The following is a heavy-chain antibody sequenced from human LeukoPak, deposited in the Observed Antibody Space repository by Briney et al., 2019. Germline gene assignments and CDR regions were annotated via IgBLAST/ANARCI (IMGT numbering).Heavy chain of an antibody. V-gene: IGHV3-74*01. Sequence: PGASLRLSCAASGFTFSLSWLHWVRQAPGKGLEWVSSINYDARSRTYADSVKGRVTISRDNAENTLFLQMNSLRVEDSAIYSCVRGAGPGTPFDWGQGILVTVSS. CDR2: INYDARSR. D-gene: IGHD1-1*01. J-gene: IGHJ1*01. CDR1: GFTFSLSW. CDR3: VRGAGPGTPFD.